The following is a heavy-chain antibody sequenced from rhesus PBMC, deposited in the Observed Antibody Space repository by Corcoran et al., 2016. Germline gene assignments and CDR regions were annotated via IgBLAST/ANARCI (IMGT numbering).Heavy chain of an antibody. CDR1: GGSFSGYY. V-gene: IGHV4-165*01. Sequence: QVQLQESGPGLVKPSETLSLTCAVSGGSFSGYYWGWIRQPPGKGLEGSGYISGSSGRTTHPPTRKSRVTISTDTSKNQCSLKLSSVTAADTAVYYCAREAMYSGGWSEIGLDYWGQGVLVTVSS. CDR2: ISGSSGRT. D-gene: IGHD6-37*01. CDR3: AREAMYSGGWSEIGLDY. J-gene: IGHJ4*01.